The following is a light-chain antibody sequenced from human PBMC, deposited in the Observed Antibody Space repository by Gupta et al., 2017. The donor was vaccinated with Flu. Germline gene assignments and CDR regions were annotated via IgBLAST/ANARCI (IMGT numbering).Light chain of an antibody. V-gene: IGKV1-12*01. Sequence: DIQMTQSPSSVSASVGDRVTITCRASQDISTWLAWYQQKPGKPPKILIYSASSLFGGVPSRFSATGSGTDFTLTISSLQPEDFGTYYCQQGDSFPYTFGQGT. CDR2: SAS. CDR3: QQGDSFPYT. CDR1: QDISTW. J-gene: IGKJ2*01.